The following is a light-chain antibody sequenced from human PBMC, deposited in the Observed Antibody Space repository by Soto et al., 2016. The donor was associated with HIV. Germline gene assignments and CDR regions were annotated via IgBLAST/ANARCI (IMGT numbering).Light chain of an antibody. CDR1: SLRKYF. Sequence: SSELTQDPAASVALGQTVKITCQGDSLRKYFATWYQQKPGQAPILVIYGKNKRPSGIPDRFSGSSSGNTGSLTISGAQAEDEADYYCNSRDNDRVLFGGGTKLTVL. V-gene: IGLV3-19*01. J-gene: IGLJ2*01. CDR3: NSRDNDRVL. CDR2: GKN.